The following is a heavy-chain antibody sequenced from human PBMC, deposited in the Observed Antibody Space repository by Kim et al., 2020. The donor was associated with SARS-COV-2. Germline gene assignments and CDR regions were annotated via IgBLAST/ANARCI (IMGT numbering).Heavy chain of an antibody. CDR2: ISYDGSNK. CDR3: AKGSGYYDTGFDP. V-gene: IGHV3-30*18. J-gene: IGHJ5*02. Sequence: GGSLRLSCAASGFTFSSYGMHWVRQAPGKGLEWVAVISYDGSNKYYADSVKGRFTISRDNSKNTLYLQMNSLRAEDTAVYYCAKGSGYYDTGFDPWGQGTLVTVSS. CDR1: GFTFSSYG. D-gene: IGHD3-22*01.